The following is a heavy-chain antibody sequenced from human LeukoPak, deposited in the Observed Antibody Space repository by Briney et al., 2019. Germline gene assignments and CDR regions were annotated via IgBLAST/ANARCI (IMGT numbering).Heavy chain of an antibody. V-gene: IGHV4-4*02. CDR2: IYHSGST. J-gene: IGHJ4*02. CDR3: ARGGYCSSTSCYVFDS. Sequence: SETLSLTCGVSGGSIISSNWWSWVRQPPGKGLEWIGEIYHSGSTNYNPALKRRVTISVDKSKSQFSLELSSVTAADTALYYCARGGYCSSTSCYVFDSWGQGTLVTVSS. D-gene: IGHD2-2*01. CDR1: GGSIISSNW.